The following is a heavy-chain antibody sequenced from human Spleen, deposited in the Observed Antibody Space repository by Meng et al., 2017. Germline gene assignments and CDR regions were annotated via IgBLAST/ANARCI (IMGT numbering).Heavy chain of an antibody. Sequence: QVHLNKWGGGLLKPSGTLSLTCVVSGGTFSDYYWSWIRQPPGKGLEWIGEINHSGSTNYNPSLESRATISVDTSQNNLSLKLSSVTAADSAVYYCARGPTTMAHDFDYWGQGTLVTVSS. CDR2: INHSGST. V-gene: IGHV4-34*01. J-gene: IGHJ4*02. CDR1: GGTFSDYY. CDR3: ARGPTTMAHDFDY. D-gene: IGHD4-11*01.